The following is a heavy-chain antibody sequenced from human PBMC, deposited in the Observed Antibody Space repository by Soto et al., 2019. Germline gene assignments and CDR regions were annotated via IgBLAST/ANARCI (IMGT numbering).Heavy chain of an antibody. J-gene: IGHJ6*02. V-gene: IGHV3-53*01. Sequence: GRYLRLSCSASGFTVSSNYMSWVRQAPGKGLEWVSVIYSGGSTYYADSVKGRFTISRDNSKNTLYLQMNSLRAEDTAVYYCEREVNWTKCGCYRDRKGMDGWGQGNTVTV. D-gene: IGHD2-8*01. CDR1: GFTVSSNY. CDR3: EREVNWTKCGCYRDRKGMDG. CDR2: IYSGGST.